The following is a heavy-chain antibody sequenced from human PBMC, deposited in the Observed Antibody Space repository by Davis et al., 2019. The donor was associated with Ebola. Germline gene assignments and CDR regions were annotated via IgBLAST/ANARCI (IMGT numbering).Heavy chain of an antibody. CDR2: ISAYNGNT. CDR1: GYTFTSYG. Sequence: ASVKVSCKASGYTFTSYGISWVRQAPGQGLEWMGWISAYNGNTNYAQKLQGRVTMTTDTSTSTAYMELRSLRSEDTAVYYCARGDPLYSSGWYSGDYWGQGTLVTVSS. D-gene: IGHD6-19*01. CDR3: ARGDPLYSSGWYSGDY. V-gene: IGHV1-18*01. J-gene: IGHJ4*02.